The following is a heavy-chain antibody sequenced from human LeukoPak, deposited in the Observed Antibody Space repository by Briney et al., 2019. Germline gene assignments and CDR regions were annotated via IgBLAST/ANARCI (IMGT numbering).Heavy chain of an antibody. CDR2: IYYSGST. CDR1: GGSISSGGYY. D-gene: IGHD6-13*01. V-gene: IGHV4-61*08. CDR3: ARDSGSTDAFDI. J-gene: IGHJ3*02. Sequence: SETLSLTCTVSGGSISSGGYYWSWIRQHPGKGLEWIGYIYYSGSTNYNPSLKSRVTISVDTSKNQFSLKLSSVTAADTAVYYCARDSGSTDAFDIWGQGTMVTVSS.